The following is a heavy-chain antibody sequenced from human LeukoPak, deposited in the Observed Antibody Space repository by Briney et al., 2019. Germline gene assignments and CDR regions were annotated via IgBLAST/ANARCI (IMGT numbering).Heavy chain of an antibody. CDR3: ASDISNKGFDY. V-gene: IGHV3-64*01. CDR1: GFTFSTYA. CDR2: ITSNGGTT. J-gene: IGHJ4*02. D-gene: IGHD3-3*02. Sequence: GGSLRLSCAASGFTFSTYAMHWVRQAPGKGLEHVSAITSNGGTTHYANSVKGRFTISRDNSKNTLYLQMGSLRVEDMAVYYCASDISNKGFDYWGQGTLVTVSS.